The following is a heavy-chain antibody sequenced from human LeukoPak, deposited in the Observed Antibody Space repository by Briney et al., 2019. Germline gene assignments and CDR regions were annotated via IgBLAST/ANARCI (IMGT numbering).Heavy chain of an antibody. J-gene: IGHJ4*02. CDR3: ARLPVHYYDSRDY. CDR2: ISPYNGNT. D-gene: IGHD3-22*01. V-gene: IGHV1-18*01. Sequence: ASVKVSCKASGYTFIIYGISWVRQAPGQGLEWMGWISPYNGNTYYAQQFQGRVTLTTDTATTIAYMELRSLRSDDAAVYYCARLPVHYYDSRDYWGQGTLVTVSS. CDR1: GYTFIIYG.